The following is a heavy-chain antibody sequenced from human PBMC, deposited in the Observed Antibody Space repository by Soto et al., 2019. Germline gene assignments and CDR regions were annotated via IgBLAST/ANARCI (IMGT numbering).Heavy chain of an antibody. D-gene: IGHD2-15*01. CDR2: IYYSGST. V-gene: IGHV4-39*01. J-gene: IGHJ4*02. CDR1: GGSISSSSYY. Sequence: SETLSLTCTVSGGSISSSSYYWGWIRQPPGKGLEWIGNIYYSGSTYYNPSLKSRVTISVDTSKNHFSLKLSSVTAADTAVYYCARLVIVAARVWTGRYFDYWGQGTLVTVSS. CDR3: ARLVIVAARVWTGRYFDY.